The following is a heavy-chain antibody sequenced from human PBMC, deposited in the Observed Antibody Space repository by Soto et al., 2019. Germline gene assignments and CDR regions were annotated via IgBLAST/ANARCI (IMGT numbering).Heavy chain of an antibody. J-gene: IGHJ4*02. CDR3: ARDDEYDDNGLDY. V-gene: IGHV3-33*01. CDR1: GFLFSRFG. CDR2: IGNHGGRK. D-gene: IGHD1-1*01. Sequence: GGSLRLSCAASGFLFSRFGMHWVRQAPGKGLEWVAVIGNHGGRKDYADSVRGRFTISRDNSRNTLFLEMSSLRVEDTAIYYCARDDEYDDNGLDYWGQGTLVTVSS.